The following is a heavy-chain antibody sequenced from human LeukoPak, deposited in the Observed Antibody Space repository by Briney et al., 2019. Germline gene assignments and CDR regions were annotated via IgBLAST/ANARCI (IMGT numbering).Heavy chain of an antibody. CDR3: ARDLRSRSYYYYSGMDV. Sequence: PGGSLRLSCAASGFTVSSNYMSWVRQAPGKGLEWVSGINWNGGSTGYADSVKGRFTISRDNAKNSLYLQMNSLRAEDTALYYCARDLRSRSYYYYSGMDVWGQGTTVTVSS. J-gene: IGHJ6*02. CDR1: GFTVSSNY. V-gene: IGHV3-20*04. CDR2: INWNGGST.